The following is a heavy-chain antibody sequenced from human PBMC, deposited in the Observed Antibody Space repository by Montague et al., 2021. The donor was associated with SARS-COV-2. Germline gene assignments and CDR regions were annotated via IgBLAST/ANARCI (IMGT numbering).Heavy chain of an antibody. V-gene: IGHV3-74*01. D-gene: IGHD3-22*01. J-gene: IGHJ3*01. Sequence: SLRLSCAASGFTFSSYWIHWVRQAPGKGLVWASYMNSDGTSRGYADSVRGRFTISRDNAKNTLYLQMSSLRAEDTAVYYCAKGGYFRFDAFDLWGQGTMVTVSS. CDR1: GFTFSSYW. CDR2: MNSDGTSR. CDR3: AKGGYFRFDAFDL.